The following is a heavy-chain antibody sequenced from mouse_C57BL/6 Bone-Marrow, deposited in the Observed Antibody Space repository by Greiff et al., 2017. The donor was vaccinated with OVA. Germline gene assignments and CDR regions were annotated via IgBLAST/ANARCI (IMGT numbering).Heavy chain of an antibody. Sequence: EVQLQQSGAELVRPGASVKLSCTASGFTITDDYMHWVKQRPEQGLEWIGWIDPEDGYTEYASKFQGKATLTADTSSNTAYLQLSSLTSEDTAVYYGTTGGVGLYAMDDWGQGTSVTVSS. V-gene: IGHV14-4*01. J-gene: IGHJ4*01. CDR2: IDPEDGYT. CDR3: TTGGVGLYAMDD. CDR1: GFTITDDY.